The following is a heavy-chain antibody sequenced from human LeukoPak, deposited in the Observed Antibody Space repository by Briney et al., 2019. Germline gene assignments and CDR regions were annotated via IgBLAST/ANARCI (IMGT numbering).Heavy chain of an antibody. V-gene: IGHV3-48*01. Sequence: GGSLRLSCAASGFTFSSYSMNWVRQAPGKGLEWVSYISSSSSAIYYADSVKGRFTISRDNAKNSLYLQMNSLRAEDTAVYYCARALRYFDWLSTSPEYNWFDPWGQGTLVTVSS. CDR2: ISSSSSAI. CDR3: ARALRYFDWLSTSPEYNWFDP. CDR1: GFTFSSYS. J-gene: IGHJ5*02. D-gene: IGHD3-9*01.